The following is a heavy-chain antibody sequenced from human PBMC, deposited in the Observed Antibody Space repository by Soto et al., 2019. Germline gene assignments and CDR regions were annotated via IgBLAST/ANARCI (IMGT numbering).Heavy chain of an antibody. CDR1: GGSISSGGYY. D-gene: IGHD6-13*01. Sequence: SETLSLTCTVSGGSISSGGYYWSWIRQHPGKGLEWIGYIYYSGSTYYNPSLKSRVTISVDTSKNQFSLKLSSVTAADTAVYYCARGVIGSSWYPTLFDYWGQGTLVTVSS. J-gene: IGHJ4*02. CDR2: IYYSGST. CDR3: ARGVIGSSWYPTLFDY. V-gene: IGHV4-31*03.